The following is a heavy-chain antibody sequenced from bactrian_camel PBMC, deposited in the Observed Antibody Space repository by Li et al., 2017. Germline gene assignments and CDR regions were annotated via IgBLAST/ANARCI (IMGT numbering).Heavy chain of an antibody. J-gene: IGHJ4*01. CDR3: ATQAFDY. D-gene: IGHD3*01. CDR2: IYSDGTGT. CDR1: GFAIGSHA. Sequence: QLVESGGGSVQAGGSLRLSCAASGFAIGSHAMSWVRQAPGQGLEWVSSIYSDGTGTYYADSVKGRFTISRDNAKNTVYLQMNSLKSEDMALYYCATQAFDYWGQGTQVTVS. V-gene: IGHV3S11*01.